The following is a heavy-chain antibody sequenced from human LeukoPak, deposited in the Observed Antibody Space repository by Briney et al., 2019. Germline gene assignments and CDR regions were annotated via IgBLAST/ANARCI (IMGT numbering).Heavy chain of an antibody. CDR3: ARAKYSSSPWMGY. CDR2: INPNSGGT. D-gene: IGHD6-6*01. J-gene: IGHJ4*02. V-gene: IGHV1-2*02. CDR1: GYTFTGYY. Sequence: ASVKVSCKASGYTFTGYYMHWVRQAPGQGLEWMGWINPNSGGTNYAQKFQGRVTMTRDTSISTAYMELSRLRSDDTAVYYCARAKYSSSPWMGYWGQGTLVTVSS.